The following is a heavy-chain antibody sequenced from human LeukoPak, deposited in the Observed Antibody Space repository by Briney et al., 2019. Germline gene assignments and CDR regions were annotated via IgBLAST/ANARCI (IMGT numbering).Heavy chain of an antibody. Sequence: ASVKVSCKASGYTFTNYGISWVRQAPGQGLEWMGWISAYNGNTNYAQKLQGRVTMTTDTSTSTAYMELRSLRSEDTAVYYCARTSIGDIVVLPAAINEDYWGQGTLVTVSS. CDR1: GYTFTNYG. J-gene: IGHJ4*02. D-gene: IGHD2-2*01. V-gene: IGHV1-18*01. CDR2: ISAYNGNT. CDR3: ARTSIGDIVVLPAAINEDY.